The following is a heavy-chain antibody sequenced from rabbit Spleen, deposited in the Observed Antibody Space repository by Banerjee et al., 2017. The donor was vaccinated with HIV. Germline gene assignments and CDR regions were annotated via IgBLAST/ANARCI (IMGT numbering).Heavy chain of an antibody. CDR3: ARTYGVIGWNFYL. CDR1: GFSFSSAYY. J-gene: IGHJ4*01. V-gene: IGHV1S40*01. CDR2: IDAGSSGTT. D-gene: IGHD2-1*01. Sequence: QSLEESGGDLVKPEGSLTLTCTASGFSFSSAYYICWVRQPPGKGLEWIACIDAGSSGTTYYASWAKGRFTISKTSSTTVTLKMTSLTAADTATYFCARTYGVIGWNFYLWGPGTSSPS.